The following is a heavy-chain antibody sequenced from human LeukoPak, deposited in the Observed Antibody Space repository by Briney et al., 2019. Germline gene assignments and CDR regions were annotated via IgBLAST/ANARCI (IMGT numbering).Heavy chain of an antibody. D-gene: IGHD2-15*01. Sequence: GGSLRLSCAASGFTFSSYEMNWVRQAPGKGLEWVSYISSNGSTIYYADSVKGRFTISRDNAKNSLYLQMNSLRAEDTAVYYCARDYCSGGSCYSDYWGQGTLVTVSS. CDR2: ISSNGSTI. V-gene: IGHV3-48*03. CDR1: GFTFSSYE. J-gene: IGHJ4*02. CDR3: ARDYCSGGSCYSDY.